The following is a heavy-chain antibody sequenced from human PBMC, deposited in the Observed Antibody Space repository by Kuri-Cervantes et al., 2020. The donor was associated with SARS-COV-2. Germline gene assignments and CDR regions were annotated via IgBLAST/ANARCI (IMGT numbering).Heavy chain of an antibody. D-gene: IGHD6-19*01. CDR3: ARGKGLLSTLAADY. Sequence: ASVKVSCKASGYTFTSYGISWVRQAPGQGLEWMGWINTNTGNSRYAQGFTGRYVFSLDTSGNTAYLQISGLKAEDTAIYFCARGKGLLSTLAADYWGQGTLVTVSS. CDR1: GYTFTSYG. V-gene: IGHV7-4-1*02. J-gene: IGHJ4*02. CDR2: INTNTGNS.